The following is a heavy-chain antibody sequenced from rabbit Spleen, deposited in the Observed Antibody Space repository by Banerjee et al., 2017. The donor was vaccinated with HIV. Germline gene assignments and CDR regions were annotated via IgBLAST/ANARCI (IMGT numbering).Heavy chain of an antibody. Sequence: EQLEESGGGLVQPEGSLTLTCKASGASLHDKDVMCWVRQAPGKGLEWIACINIVTGKSVYARWAKGRFTCSKTSSTTVTLQMTSLTVADTATYFCARDTGSSFSSYGMDLWGQGTLVTVS. J-gene: IGHJ6*01. D-gene: IGHD8-1*01. CDR2: INIVTGKS. V-gene: IGHV1S45*01. CDR1: GASLHDKDV. CDR3: ARDTGSSFSSYGMDL.